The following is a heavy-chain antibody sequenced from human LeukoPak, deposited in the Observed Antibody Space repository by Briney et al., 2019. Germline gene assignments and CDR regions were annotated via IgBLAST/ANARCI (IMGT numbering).Heavy chain of an antibody. D-gene: IGHD4-17*01. V-gene: IGHV1-69*04. Sequence: GSSVKVSCKASGGTFSSYAISWVRQAPGQGLEWMGRIIPILGIANYAQKFQGRVTITADKSTSTAYMELSSLRSEDTAVYYCARSPAHGDYQLIYYYYGMDVWGQGTTVTVSS. CDR1: GGTFSSYA. CDR3: ARSPAHGDYQLIYYYYGMDV. CDR2: IIPILGIA. J-gene: IGHJ6*02.